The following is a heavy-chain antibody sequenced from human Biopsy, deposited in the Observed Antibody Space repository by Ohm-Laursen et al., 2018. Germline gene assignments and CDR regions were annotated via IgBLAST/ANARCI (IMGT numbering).Heavy chain of an antibody. J-gene: IGHJ6*02. CDR3: ARIPILVVPAAIVYRHRRHLQGLDV. V-gene: IGHV2-70*16. D-gene: IGHD2-2*02. Sequence: TQTLTLTCTLSGFSLNTRGMSVTWIRQPPGKALEWLARIDWDDAKFYSESLKTRLTISKGTSENPVVLTLSDVAPVDTATYYCARIPILVVPAAIVYRHRRHLQGLDVWGQGTTVIVSS. CDR2: IDWDDAK. CDR1: GFSLNTRGMS.